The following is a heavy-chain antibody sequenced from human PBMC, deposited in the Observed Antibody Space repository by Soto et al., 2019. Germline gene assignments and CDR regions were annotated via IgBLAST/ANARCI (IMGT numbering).Heavy chain of an antibody. J-gene: IGHJ6*02. V-gene: IGHV5-51*01. CDR3: ARQSRCSSTSCYTDGMDV. CDR2: IYPGDSDT. CDR1: GYSFTSYW. Sequence: PGESLKISCKGSGYSFTSYWIGWVRQMPGKGLEWMGIIYPGDSDTRYSPSFQGQVTISADKSISTAYLQWSSLKASDTAMYYCARQSRCSSTSCYTDGMDVWGQGTTVTVS. D-gene: IGHD2-2*02.